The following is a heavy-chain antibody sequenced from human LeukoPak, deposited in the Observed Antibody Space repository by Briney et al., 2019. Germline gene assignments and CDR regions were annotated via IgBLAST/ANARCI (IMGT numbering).Heavy chain of an antibody. V-gene: IGHV4-59*01. CDR3: ARAGYSYGTGYYFDY. J-gene: IGHJ4*02. CDR2: IYYTGAT. Sequence: KPSETLSLTCTVSGGSISSYYWNWIRLPPGKGLEWIGYIYYTGATYYNPSLKSRVTISLDTSKNQFSLKLSSVTAADAAVYYCARAGYSYGTGYYFDYWGQGALVTVSS. CDR1: GGSISSYY. D-gene: IGHD5-18*01.